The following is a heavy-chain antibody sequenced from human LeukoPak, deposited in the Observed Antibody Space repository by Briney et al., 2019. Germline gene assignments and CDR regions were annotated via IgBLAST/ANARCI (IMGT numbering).Heavy chain of an antibody. V-gene: IGHV1-2*02. CDR2: INPNSGGT. D-gene: IGHD3-10*01. CDR1: GYMFTGYY. CDR3: ARDPLWFGELFYYYYGMDV. Sequence: ASVKVSCKASGYMFTGYYMHWVRQAPGQGLEWMGWINPNSGGTNYAQKFQGRVTMTRDTSISTAYMELSSLRSDDTAVYYCARDPLWFGELFYYYYGMDVWGQGTTVTVSS. J-gene: IGHJ6*02.